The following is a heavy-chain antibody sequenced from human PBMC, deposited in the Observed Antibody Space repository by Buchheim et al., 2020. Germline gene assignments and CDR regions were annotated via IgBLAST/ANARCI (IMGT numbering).Heavy chain of an antibody. V-gene: IGHV3-74*01. Sequence: EVQLVESGGGLVQPGGSLRLSCAASGFTFSSYWMHWVRQAPGKGLVWVSRINSDGSSITYAASVKGRFTISRDNARNTLYLQMNSLRAEDTAVYYCARDYYDSRYYHYGMDVWGQGTT. CDR1: GFTFSSYW. CDR3: ARDYYDSRYYHYGMDV. J-gene: IGHJ6*02. D-gene: IGHD5-12*01. CDR2: INSDGSSI.